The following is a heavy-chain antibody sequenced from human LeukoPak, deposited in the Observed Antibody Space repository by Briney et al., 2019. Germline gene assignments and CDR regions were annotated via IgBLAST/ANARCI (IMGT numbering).Heavy chain of an antibody. CDR1: GYTFTSYG. CDR3: ARGDFYDSSGYSFDY. D-gene: IGHD3-22*01. CDR2: IIPIFGTA. Sequence: ASVKVSCKASGYTFTSYGISWVRQAPGQGLEWMGGIIPIFGTANYAQKFQGRVTITADESTSTAYMELSSLRSEDTAVYYCARGDFYDSSGYSFDYWGQGTLVTVSS. J-gene: IGHJ4*02. V-gene: IGHV1-69*13.